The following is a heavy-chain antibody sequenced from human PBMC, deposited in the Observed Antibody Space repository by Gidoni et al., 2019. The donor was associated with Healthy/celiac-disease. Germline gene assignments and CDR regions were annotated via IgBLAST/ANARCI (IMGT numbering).Heavy chain of an antibody. CDR3: ARDYYDSSDAFDI. D-gene: IGHD3-22*01. Sequence: QVQLVESGGGVVQPGRSLRLSCAASGFTFSSYGMHWGRQAPGTGLEWVAVISDDGSNKYYADSVKGRFTISRDNSKNTLYLQMNSLRAEDTAVYYCARDYYDSSDAFDIWGQGTMVTVSS. J-gene: IGHJ3*02. CDR1: GFTFSSYG. V-gene: IGHV3-30*03. CDR2: ISDDGSNK.